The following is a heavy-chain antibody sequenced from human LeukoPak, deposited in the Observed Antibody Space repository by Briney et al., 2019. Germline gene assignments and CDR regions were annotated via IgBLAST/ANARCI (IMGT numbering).Heavy chain of an antibody. CDR1: GYSFTSYW. CDR3: ARPRRQGANFLVGDALDI. CDR2: IYPGDSDT. J-gene: IGHJ3*02. V-gene: IGHV5-51*01. Sequence: GESLKISCKGSGYSFTSYWIGWVRQMPGKGLEWMGIIYPGDSDTRYSPSFQGQVTMSADKSIDTAYVQWSSLKASDTAMYYCARPRRQGANFLVGDALDIWGQGTMVTVSS. D-gene: IGHD4/OR15-4a*01.